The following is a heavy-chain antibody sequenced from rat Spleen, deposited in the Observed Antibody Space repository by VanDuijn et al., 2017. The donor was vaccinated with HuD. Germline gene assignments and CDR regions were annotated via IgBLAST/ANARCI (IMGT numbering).Heavy chain of an antibody. V-gene: IGHV5-29*01. J-gene: IGHJ2*01. CDR2: INYDGSST. CDR3: ARSVFDY. CDR1: GFTFSDYY. Sequence: EVELVESDGGLVQPGRSLNLSCAASGFTFSDYYMAWVRQAPTKGLEWVASINYDGSSTYYRDSVKGRFTISRDNAKSTLYLQMDSLRSEDTATYYCARSVFDYWGQGVMVTVSS.